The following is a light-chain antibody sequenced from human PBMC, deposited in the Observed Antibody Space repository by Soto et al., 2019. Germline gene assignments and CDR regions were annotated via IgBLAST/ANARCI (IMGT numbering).Light chain of an antibody. CDR3: QQYNSYSAT. V-gene: IGKV1-5*03. Sequence: DIPMTQSPSTLSASVGDRVTITCRASQSISIWLAWYQQKPGKAPKLLIYKASSLESGVPSRFSGSGSGTEFTLTISSLQPDDFATYYCQQYNSYSATFGQGTKVEIK. J-gene: IGKJ1*01. CDR2: KAS. CDR1: QSISIW.